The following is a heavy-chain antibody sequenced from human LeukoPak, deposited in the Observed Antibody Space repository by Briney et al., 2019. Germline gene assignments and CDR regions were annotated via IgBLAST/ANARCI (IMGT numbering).Heavy chain of an antibody. J-gene: IGHJ4*02. CDR1: GYSISSGYY. CDR2: IYHSGSA. D-gene: IGHD6-19*01. CDR3: ARARRQWLVGATIRGDNPPYYFDY. V-gene: IGHV4-38-2*02. Sequence: SETLSLTCSVSGYSISSGYYCGWMLRPPGKGLEWMACIYHSGSAYYNPSLKSRVTISVDASKNQCTLKLSSVTAADTAVYYCARARRQWLVGATIRGDNPPYYFDYWGQGTLVTVSS.